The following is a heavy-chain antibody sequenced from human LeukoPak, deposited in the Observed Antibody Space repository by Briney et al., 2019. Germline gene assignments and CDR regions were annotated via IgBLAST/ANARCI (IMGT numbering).Heavy chain of an antibody. Sequence: PSETLSLTCAVYGGSFSGYYWSWIRQPPGRGLEWIGYIYYSGSTNYNPSLKSRVTISVDTSKNQFSLKLSSVTAADTAVYHCAAQDTAMLTAYYYYYYMDVWGKGTTVTVSS. J-gene: IGHJ6*03. CDR2: IYYSGST. CDR3: AAQDTAMLTAYYYYYYMDV. D-gene: IGHD5-18*01. V-gene: IGHV4-59*12. CDR1: GGSFSGYY.